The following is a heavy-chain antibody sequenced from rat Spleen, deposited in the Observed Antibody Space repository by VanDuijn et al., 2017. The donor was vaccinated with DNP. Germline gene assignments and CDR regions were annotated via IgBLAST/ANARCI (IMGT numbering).Heavy chain of an antibody. CDR2: ISYSGGT. J-gene: IGHJ3*01. CDR3: ATGGAGIWFAX. V-gene: IGHV3-1*01. Sequence: EVQLQESGPGLVKPSQSLSLTCSVTGSSIISNYWAWIRKFPGNKMEWTGYISYSGGTSYNPSLKSRISITRDTSKNQFFLQLNSVTTEDTAXYYCATGGAGIWFAXWGQGTLVTVSS. CDR1: GSSIISNY. D-gene: IGHD4-2*01.